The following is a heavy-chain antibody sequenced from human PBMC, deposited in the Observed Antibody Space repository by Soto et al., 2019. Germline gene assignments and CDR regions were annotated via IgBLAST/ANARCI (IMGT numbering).Heavy chain of an antibody. CDR3: ATYRSEGWNDGWRVRDYYYYGMDV. V-gene: IGHV1-24*01. CDR2: FDPEDGET. D-gene: IGHD1-1*01. J-gene: IGHJ6*02. Sequence: ASVKVSCKVSGYTLTELSMHWVRQAPGKGLEWMGGFDPEDGETIYAQKFQGRATMTEDTSTDTAYMELSSLRSEDTAVYYCATYRSEGWNDGWRVRDYYYYGMDVWGQGTTVTVSS. CDR1: GYTLTELS.